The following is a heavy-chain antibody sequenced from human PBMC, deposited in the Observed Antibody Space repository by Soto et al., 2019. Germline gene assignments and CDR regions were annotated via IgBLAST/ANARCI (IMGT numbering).Heavy chain of an antibody. V-gene: IGHV3-15*01. CDR1: VFTFSAAW. CDR2: IKTKGDGGTA. CDR3: TSTLGY. D-gene: IGHD7-27*01. Sequence: WWSLRLSCSASVFTFSAAWLTWVRQAPGKGLEWVGRIKTKGDGGTADYAAPVKGRFTISRDDSKNTMYLEMNSLKTEDTAIYYCTSTLGYWGQGTLVTVSS. J-gene: IGHJ4*02.